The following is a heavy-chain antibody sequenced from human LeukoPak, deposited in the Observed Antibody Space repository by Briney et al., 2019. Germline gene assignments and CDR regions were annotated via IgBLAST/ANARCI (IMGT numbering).Heavy chain of an antibody. J-gene: IGHJ4*02. CDR3: AGKYYFDY. Sequence: GVSLTLYCAASRFTFSSYGMHWLRQAPGKGLVGVAFIRYDGSNKYHADSVKGRFTISRDNSKNTLYLQMSRLRAEETAVYYCAGKYYFDYWGQGTLVTVSS. CDR2: IRYDGSNK. V-gene: IGHV3-30*02. CDR1: RFTFSSYG.